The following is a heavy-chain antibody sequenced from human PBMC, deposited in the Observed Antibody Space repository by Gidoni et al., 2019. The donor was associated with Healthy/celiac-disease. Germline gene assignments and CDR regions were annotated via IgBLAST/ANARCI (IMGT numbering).Heavy chain of an antibody. D-gene: IGHD4-17*01. CDR2: ISSSSSYR. CDR3: ASGRGPDYGDYPYAFDI. V-gene: IGHV3-21*01. J-gene: IGHJ3*02. CDR1: GFTFSSYS. Sequence: EVQLVESGGGLVTPGGSLRLSCAASGFTFSSYSMNWVRQAPGTGLEWVSSISSSSSYRYYADSVKGRFTISRDNAKNSLYLQMNSLRAEDTAVYYCASGRGPDYGDYPYAFDIWGQGTMVTVSS.